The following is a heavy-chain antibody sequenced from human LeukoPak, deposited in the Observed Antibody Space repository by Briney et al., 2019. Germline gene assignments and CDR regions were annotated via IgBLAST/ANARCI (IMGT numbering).Heavy chain of an antibody. CDR3: ARVQSVGYGDNNFDY. CDR2: INPSGGST. V-gene: IGHV1-46*01. D-gene: IGHD4-17*01. CDR1: GYTFTSYY. J-gene: IGHJ4*02. Sequence: GASVKVSCKASGYTFTSYYMHWVRQAPGQGLEWMGIINPSGGSTSYAQKFQGRVTMTRDTSTSTVYMELSGLRSEDTAVYYCARVQSVGYGDNNFDYWGQGTLVTVSS.